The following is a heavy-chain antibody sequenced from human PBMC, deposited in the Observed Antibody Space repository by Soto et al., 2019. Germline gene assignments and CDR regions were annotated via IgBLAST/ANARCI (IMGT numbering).Heavy chain of an antibody. CDR3: ARSPGAYYIA. Sequence: EVQLVESGGGLVQPGGSLRLYCADSGFSFSSYWMHWVRQGPGKGLVWVSHINTDGSSTNYAESVKGRFTIARDNANNTVYLQLNSLRAEDTAVYYCARSPGAYYIAWGQGTMVTVSS. J-gene: IGHJ3*01. D-gene: IGHD3-9*01. V-gene: IGHV3-74*01. CDR2: INTDGSST. CDR1: GFSFSSYW.